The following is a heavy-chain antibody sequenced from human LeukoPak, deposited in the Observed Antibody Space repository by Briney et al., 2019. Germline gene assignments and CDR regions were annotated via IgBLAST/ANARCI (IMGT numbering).Heavy chain of an antibody. Sequence: SETLSLTCTVSGGSISSYYWSWIRQPPGKGLEWIGYTYYSGSTNYNPSLKSRVTISVDTSKNQFSLKLSSVTAADTAVYYCARGSGWYGGPDYWGQGTLVTVSS. V-gene: IGHV4-59*01. CDR1: GGSISSYY. CDR3: ARGSGWYGGPDY. CDR2: TYYSGST. D-gene: IGHD6-19*01. J-gene: IGHJ4*02.